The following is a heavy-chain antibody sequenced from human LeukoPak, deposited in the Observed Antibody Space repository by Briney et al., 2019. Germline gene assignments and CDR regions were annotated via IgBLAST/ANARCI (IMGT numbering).Heavy chain of an antibody. CDR2: INHSGST. J-gene: IGHJ4*02. V-gene: IGHV4-34*01. CDR3: ARGRPGYSYGYWNY. Sequence: SETLSLTCAVYGGSFSGYYWSWIRQPPGKGLEWIGEINHSGSTNYNPSLKSRVTISVDTSKNQFSLKLSCVTAADTAVYYCARGRPGYSYGYWNYWGQGTLVTVSS. CDR1: GGSFSGYY. D-gene: IGHD5-18*01.